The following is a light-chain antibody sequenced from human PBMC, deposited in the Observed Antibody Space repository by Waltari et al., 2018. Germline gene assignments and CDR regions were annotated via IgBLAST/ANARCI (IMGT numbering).Light chain of an antibody. V-gene: IGKV3-20*01. CDR3: QQYGSLTWT. CDR2: GAS. CDR1: QSVSSSY. J-gene: IGKJ1*01. Sequence: DIVLTQSPGTLSLSPGERATLSCRASQSVSSSYLAWYQQKPGQAPRLLIYGASSRATGIPDRFSGSGSGTDFTLTISRLEPEDFAVYYCQQYGSLTWTFGQGTKVEIK.